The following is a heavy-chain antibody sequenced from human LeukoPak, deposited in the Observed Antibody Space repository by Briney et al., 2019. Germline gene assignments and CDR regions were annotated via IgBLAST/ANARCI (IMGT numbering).Heavy chain of an antibody. V-gene: IGHV1-2*06. Sequence: ASVKVSCKASGYTFTGYYMHWVRQAPGQGLEWMGRINPNSGGTNYVQKFQGRVTMTRDTSISTAYMELSRLRSDDTAVYYCAREYYYDSSGYPVIWGQGTLVTVSS. CDR1: GYTFTGYY. J-gene: IGHJ4*02. D-gene: IGHD3-22*01. CDR2: INPNSGGT. CDR3: AREYYYDSSGYPVI.